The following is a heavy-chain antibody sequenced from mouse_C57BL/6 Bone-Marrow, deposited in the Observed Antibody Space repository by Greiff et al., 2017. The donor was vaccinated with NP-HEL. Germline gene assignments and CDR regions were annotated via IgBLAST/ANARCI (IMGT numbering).Heavy chain of an antibody. CDR2: IYPRSGNT. CDR3: ATYYGRSYRAWFAY. J-gene: IGHJ3*01. D-gene: IGHD1-1*01. V-gene: IGHV1-81*01. CDR1: GYTFTSYG. Sequence: QVQLQQSGAELARPGASVKLSCKASGYTFTSYGISWVKQRTGQGLEWIGEIYPRSGNTYYNEKFKGKATLTADKSSSTAYMELRSLTSEDSAVYFCATYYGRSYRAWFAYWGQGTLVTVSA.